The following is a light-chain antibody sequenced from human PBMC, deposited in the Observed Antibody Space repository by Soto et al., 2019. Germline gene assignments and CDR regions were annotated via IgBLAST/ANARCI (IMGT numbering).Light chain of an antibody. J-gene: IGKJ1*01. V-gene: IGKV3-15*01. CDR2: GAS. CDR1: QSVSSN. Sequence: EIVMTQSPATLSVSPGERATLSCRASQSVSSNLAWYQQKPGQAPRLLIYGASTRATGIPARFSGSGSGTEFTLTISSLQSEEFAVYYCQQYNNWPPKTFGPGTKVEIK. CDR3: QQYNNWPPKT.